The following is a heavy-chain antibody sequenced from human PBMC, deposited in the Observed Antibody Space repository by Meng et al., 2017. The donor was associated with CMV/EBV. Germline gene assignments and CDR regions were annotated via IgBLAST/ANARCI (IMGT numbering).Heavy chain of an antibody. CDR1: GGSFSGYY. J-gene: IGHJ4*02. D-gene: IGHD6-19*01. Sequence: GSLRLSCAVYGGSFSGYYWSWIRQPPGKGLGWIGEINHSGSTNYNPSLKSRVTISVDTSKNQFSLKLSSVTAADTAVYYCASITRRYSSGWYVGSNGVQNDYWGQGTLVTVSS. CDR2: INHSGST. V-gene: IGHV4-34*01. CDR3: ASITRRYSSGWYVGSNGVQNDY.